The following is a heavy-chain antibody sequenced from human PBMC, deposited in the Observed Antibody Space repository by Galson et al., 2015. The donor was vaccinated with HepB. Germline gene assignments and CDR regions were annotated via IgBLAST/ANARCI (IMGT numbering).Heavy chain of an antibody. Sequence: SLRLSCAASGFAFHSHAMSWVRQAPGRGLEWISGIIGSGDSTFYGDSVKGRFTVSRDNANNMLYLQMDSLRAEDAGLYFCAKGYGSFDSWGPGILVTVSS. CDR3: AKGYGSFDS. D-gene: IGHD3-16*01. CDR1: GFAFHSHA. CDR2: IIGSGDST. V-gene: IGHV3-23*01. J-gene: IGHJ5*01.